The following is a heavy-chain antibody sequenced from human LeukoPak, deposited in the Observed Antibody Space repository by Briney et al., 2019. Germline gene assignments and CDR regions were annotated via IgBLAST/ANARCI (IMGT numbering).Heavy chain of an antibody. V-gene: IGHV4-39*01. J-gene: IGHJ4*02. CDR1: GGSISSSSYY. CDR2: IYYSGST. CDR3: ASTYYDSSGYYREFDY. D-gene: IGHD3-22*01. Sequence: SETLSLTCTVSGGSISSSSYYWGWIRQPPGKGLEWIGSIYYSGSTYYNPSLKSRVTISVDTSKNQFSLKLSSVTAADTAVYHCASTYYDSSGYYREFDYWGQGTLVTVSS.